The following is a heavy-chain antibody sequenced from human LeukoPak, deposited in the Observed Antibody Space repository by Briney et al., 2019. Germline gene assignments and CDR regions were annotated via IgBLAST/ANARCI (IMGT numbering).Heavy chain of an antibody. V-gene: IGHV3-21*01. CDR3: ARDGYSSSSQYYYYYGMDV. CDR2: ISSSSSYI. Sequence: GGSLRLSCAASGFAFSSYSMNWVRQAPGKGLEWVSSISSSSSYIYYADSVKGRFTISRDSAKNSLYLQMNSLRAEDTAVYYCARDGYSSSSQYYYYYGMDVWGQGTTVTVSS. CDR1: GFAFSSYS. J-gene: IGHJ6*02. D-gene: IGHD6-13*01.